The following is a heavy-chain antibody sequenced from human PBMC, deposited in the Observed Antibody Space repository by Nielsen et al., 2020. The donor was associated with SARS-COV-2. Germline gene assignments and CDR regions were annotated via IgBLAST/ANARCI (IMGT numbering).Heavy chain of an antibody. D-gene: IGHD3-10*01. Sequence: SETLSLTSAVYGGSFSGYYWSWIRQPPGKGLEWIGEINHSGSTNYNPSLKSRVTISVDTSKNQFSLKLSSVTAADTAVYYCARDPTGGSNYWGQGTLVTVSS. CDR1: GGSFSGYY. J-gene: IGHJ4*02. CDR3: ARDPTGGSNY. V-gene: IGHV4-34*01. CDR2: INHSGST.